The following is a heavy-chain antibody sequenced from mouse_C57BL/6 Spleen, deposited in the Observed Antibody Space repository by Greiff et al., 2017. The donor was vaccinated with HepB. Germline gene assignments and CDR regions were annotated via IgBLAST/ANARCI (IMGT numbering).Heavy chain of an antibody. D-gene: IGHD1-1*01. Sequence: QVQLQQPGAELVMPGASVKLSCKASGYTFTSYWMHWVKQRPGQGLEWIGEIDPSDSYTNYNQKFKGKSTLTVDKSSSTAYMQLSSLTSEDSAVYYCARGGATVVAPTEGFDVWGTGTTVTVSS. V-gene: IGHV1-69*01. CDR2: IDPSDSYT. CDR1: GYTFTSYW. CDR3: ARGGATVVAPTEGFDV. J-gene: IGHJ1*03.